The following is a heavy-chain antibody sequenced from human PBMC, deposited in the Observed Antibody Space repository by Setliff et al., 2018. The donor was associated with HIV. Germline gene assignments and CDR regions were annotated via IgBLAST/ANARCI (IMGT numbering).Heavy chain of an antibody. V-gene: IGHV4-39*07. CDR1: GVSFGSSDYY. CDR2: FYYSGST. Sequence: PSETLSLTCTVSGVSFGSSDYYRAWIRQPPGKGLEWIGSFYYSGSTYYNPSLKSRVTISVDNSKNTLFLQMDSLRVDDTAVYYCAKDGHAYNYYYHMDVWGRGTTVTVSS. J-gene: IGHJ6*03. D-gene: IGHD3-16*01. CDR3: AKDGHAYNYYYHMDV.